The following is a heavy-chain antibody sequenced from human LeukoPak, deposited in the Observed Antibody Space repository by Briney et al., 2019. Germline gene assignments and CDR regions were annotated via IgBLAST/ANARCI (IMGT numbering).Heavy chain of an antibody. CDR3: ARDSSSSFGY. CDR2: IYYSGST. V-gene: IGHV4-39*02. Sequence: ASETLSLTCTVSGGSISSSSYYWGWIRQPPGKGLEWIGNIYYSGSTYYNPSLKSRVTISVDTSKNQFSLQLNSVTPEDTAVYYCARDSSSSFGYWGQGTLVTVSS. CDR1: GGSISSSSYY. D-gene: IGHD6-6*01. J-gene: IGHJ4*02.